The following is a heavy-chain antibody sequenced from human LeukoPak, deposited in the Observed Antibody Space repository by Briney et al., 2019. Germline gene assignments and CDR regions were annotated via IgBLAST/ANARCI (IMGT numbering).Heavy chain of an antibody. V-gene: IGHV3-30*02. CDR3: AKSKGGRIAVADGYFDY. D-gene: IGHD6-19*01. Sequence: GALRLACVASGCTLSNYGTHWGRPAPGKGAGGGAFIMYDSSNKYYVDSVTGRFTISRDNSKNTVYLEMNSLRAEDMALYYCAKSKGGRIAVADGYFDYWGQGTLVTVSS. CDR1: GCTLSNYG. J-gene: IGHJ4*02. CDR2: IMYDSSNK.